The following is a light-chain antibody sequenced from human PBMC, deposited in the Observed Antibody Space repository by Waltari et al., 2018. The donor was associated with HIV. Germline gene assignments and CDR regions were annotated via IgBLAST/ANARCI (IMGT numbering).Light chain of an antibody. V-gene: IGKV1-39*01. J-gene: IGKJ3*01. CDR2: SAY. CDR1: QAISSY. Sequence: DIQMTQSPSALSASLGANVVIPCRASQAISSYLNWYQQKSNKAPVLLVYSAYKLQSGAPSRFRGAGSGRDFSLSITGLQTEDFATYFCQQSYDSPFNFGPGT. CDR3: QQSYDSPFN.